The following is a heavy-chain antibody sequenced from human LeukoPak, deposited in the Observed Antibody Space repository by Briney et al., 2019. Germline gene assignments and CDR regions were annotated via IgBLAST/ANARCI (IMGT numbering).Heavy chain of an antibody. D-gene: IGHD3-16*02. V-gene: IGHV3-23*01. CDR1: GFTFSSYA. J-gene: IGHJ4*02. CDR3: AKNLHYDYVWGSYPLDY. Sequence: PGGSLRLSCAASGFTFSSYAMSWVRQAPGKGLEWVSAISGSGSSTYYADSVKGRFTISRDNSQNTLYLQMNSLRAEDTAVYYCAKNLHYDYVWGSYPLDYWGQGTLVTVSS. CDR2: ISGSGSST.